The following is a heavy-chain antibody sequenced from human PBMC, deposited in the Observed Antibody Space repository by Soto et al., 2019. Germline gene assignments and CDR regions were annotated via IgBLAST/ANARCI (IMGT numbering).Heavy chain of an antibody. V-gene: IGHV1-2*04. D-gene: IGHD2-2*01. Sequence: GASVKVSCKASGYTFTGYYMHWVRQAPGQGLEWMGWINPNSGGTNYAQKFQGWVTMTRDTSISTAYMELSRLRSDDTAVYYRAREGDCSSTSCYNWGLNYYYYYGMDVWGQGTKVTVSS. CDR1: GYTFTGYY. CDR3: AREGDCSSTSCYNWGLNYYYYYGMDV. CDR2: INPNSGGT. J-gene: IGHJ6*02.